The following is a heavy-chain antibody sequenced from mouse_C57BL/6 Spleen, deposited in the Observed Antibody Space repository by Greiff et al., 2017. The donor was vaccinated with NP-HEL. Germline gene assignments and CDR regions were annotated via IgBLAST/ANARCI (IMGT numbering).Heavy chain of an antibody. CDR3: ARWGYDDDDGSWFAY. CDR2: IYPGDGDT. J-gene: IGHJ3*01. D-gene: IGHD2-4*01. Sequence: QVQLKESGAELVKPGASVKISCKASGYAFSSYWMNWVKQRPGKGLEWIGQIYPGDGDTNYNGKFKGKATLTADKSSSTAYMQLSSLTSEDSAVYFCARWGYDDDDGSWFAYWGQGTLVTVSA. CDR1: GYAFSSYW. V-gene: IGHV1-80*01.